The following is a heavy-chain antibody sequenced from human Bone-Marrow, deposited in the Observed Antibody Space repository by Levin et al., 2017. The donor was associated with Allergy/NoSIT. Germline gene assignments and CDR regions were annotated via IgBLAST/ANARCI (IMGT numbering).Heavy chain of an antibody. D-gene: IGHD4-17*01. V-gene: IGHV3-21*01. J-gene: IGHJ3*02. CDR3: ARDQNYGESSLGHAFDI. CDR2: ISSSSSYI. Sequence: PGGSLRLSCAASGFTFSSYSMNWVRQAPGKGLEWVSSISSSSSYIYYADSVKGRFTISRDNAKNSLYLQMNSLRAEDTAVYYCARDQNYGESSLGHAFDIWGQGTMVTVSS. CDR1: GFTFSSYS.